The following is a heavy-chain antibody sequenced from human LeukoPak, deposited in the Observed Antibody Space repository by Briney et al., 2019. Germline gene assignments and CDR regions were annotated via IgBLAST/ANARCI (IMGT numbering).Heavy chain of an antibody. V-gene: IGHV3-7*01. D-gene: IGHD3-22*01. Sequence: GGSLRLSCAASGFTFSGYWMSWVRQAPGKGLEWVANINLDGSVIHYVDSAKGRFTISRDNAKNSLYLQMNYLRAEDTALYYCATSDDSSGSDWGQGTPVTVSS. CDR2: INLDGSVI. CDR1: GFTFSGYW. CDR3: ATSDDSSGSD. J-gene: IGHJ4*02.